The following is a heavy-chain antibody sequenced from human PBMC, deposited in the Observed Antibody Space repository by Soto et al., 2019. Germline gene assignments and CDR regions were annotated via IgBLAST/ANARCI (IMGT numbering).Heavy chain of an antibody. CDR2: INHSGST. CDR3: ARGPAQWRYYYYYGMDV. Sequence: SETLSLTCAVYGGSFSGYYWSRIRQPPGKGLEWIGEINHSGSTNYNPSLKSRVTISVDTSKNQFSLKLSSVTAADTAVYYCARGPAQWRYYYYYGMDVWGQGTTVTVSS. V-gene: IGHV4-34*01. D-gene: IGHD6-19*01. CDR1: GGSFSGYY. J-gene: IGHJ6*02.